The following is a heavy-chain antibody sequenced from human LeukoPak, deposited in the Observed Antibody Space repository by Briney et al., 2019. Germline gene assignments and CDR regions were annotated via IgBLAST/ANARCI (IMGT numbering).Heavy chain of an antibody. J-gene: IGHJ3*02. CDR2: ISAYNGNT. D-gene: IGHD3-3*01. Sequence: ASVKVSCKASGYTFTSYYMHWVRQAPGQGLEWMGWISAYNGNTNYAQKFQGRVTITADESTSTAYMELSSLRSEDTAVYYCASPFSSGYDFWSDMGDAFDIWGQGTMVTVSS. CDR1: GYTFTSYY. CDR3: ASPFSSGYDFWSDMGDAFDI. V-gene: IGHV1-18*04.